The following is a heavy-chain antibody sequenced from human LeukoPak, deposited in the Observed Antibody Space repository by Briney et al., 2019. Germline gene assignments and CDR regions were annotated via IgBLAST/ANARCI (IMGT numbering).Heavy chain of an antibody. D-gene: IGHD2/OR15-2a*01. CDR3: ARDPLIGSGVPYFFDS. CDR2: TYYRSRWYN. CDR1: GDSVSSNSAA. J-gene: IGHJ4*02. Sequence: SQTLSLTCAISGDSVSSNSAAWNWIRQSPSRGLEWLGRTYYRSRWYNDYAVSVKSRITINSDTSKNQFSLQLNSVTPEDTAVYFCARDPLIGSGVPYFFDSWGQGTLVTVSS. V-gene: IGHV6-1*01.